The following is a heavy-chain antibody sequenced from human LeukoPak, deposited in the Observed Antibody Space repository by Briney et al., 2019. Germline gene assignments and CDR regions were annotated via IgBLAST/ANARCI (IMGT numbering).Heavy chain of an antibody. J-gene: IGHJ4*02. D-gene: IGHD2-21*01. CDR1: GDSISSSSYY. V-gene: IGHV4-39*01. CDR3: ARGVVIAPQTFDY. CDR2: IFHSGST. Sequence: SETLSLTCTVSGDSISSSSYYWGWIRQPPGKGLEWIGSIFHSGSTYYNPSLKSRVTISVDTSKNQFSLKLTSVTAADTAVYYCARGVVIAPQTFDYWGQGTLVTVSS.